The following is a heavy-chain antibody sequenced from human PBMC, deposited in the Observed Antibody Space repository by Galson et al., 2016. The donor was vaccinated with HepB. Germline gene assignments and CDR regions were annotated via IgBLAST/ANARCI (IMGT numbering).Heavy chain of an antibody. D-gene: IGHD3-3*01. CDR3: ARGSLDGVTIFGVVDAEYFQH. Sequence: SLRLSCAASGFIFRNYVMHWVRQAPGRGLEWVAVVSYDGSNKYYADSVKGRFTISRDDSKNTLYLQMNSLRAEDTAVYYCARGSLDGVTIFGVVDAEYFQHWGQGTLVTVSS. CDR2: VSYDGSNK. V-gene: IGHV3-30-3*01. CDR1: GFIFRNYV. J-gene: IGHJ1*01.